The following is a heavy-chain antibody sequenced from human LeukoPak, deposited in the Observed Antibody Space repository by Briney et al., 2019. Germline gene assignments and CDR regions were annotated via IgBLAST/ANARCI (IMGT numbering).Heavy chain of an antibody. J-gene: IGHJ4*02. CDR3: TRGGAYKPFDY. CDR2: IYHSGST. D-gene: IGHD5-24*01. V-gene: IGHV4-38-2*01. Sequence: SSETLSLTCAVSGYSISSGYYWGWIRQPPGKGLQWIGRIYHSGSTYYNPSLKSRVTISVDTSKNQLSLKLRSVTAADTAVYYCTRGGAYKPFDYWGQGTLVTVSS. CDR1: GYSISSGYY.